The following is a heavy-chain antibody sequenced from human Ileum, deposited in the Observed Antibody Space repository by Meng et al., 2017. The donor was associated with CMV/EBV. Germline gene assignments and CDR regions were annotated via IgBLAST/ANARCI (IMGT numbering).Heavy chain of an antibody. D-gene: IGHD5-18*01. V-gene: IGHV1-69*12. CDR1: GGSLNSFS. J-gene: IGHJ5*02. CDR3: AKEEDTSMVGVNWFDP. CDR2: ILPLFNIS. Sequence: QGHLVQSGAEVKKPGSSVKVSCKASGGSLNSFSITWVRQAPGQGLEWMGGILPLFNISYYAQSFQGRIIITADESTSTVYMEVGGLRPEDTAMYYCAKEEDTSMVGVNWFDPWGQGTLVTVSS.